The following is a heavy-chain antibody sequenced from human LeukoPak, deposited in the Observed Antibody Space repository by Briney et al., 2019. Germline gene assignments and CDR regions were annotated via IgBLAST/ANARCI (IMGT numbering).Heavy chain of an antibody. D-gene: IGHD2/OR15-2a*01. CDR1: GLTVSNNY. CDR2: LYVDGST. J-gene: IGHJ4*02. CDR3: ARDVSPRHLDY. V-gene: IGHV3-66*01. Sequence: PGGSLRLSCAASGLTVSNNYLSWVRQAPGKGLEWVSVLYVDGSTYYADSVKGRFTISRDNSKRMMYLQMDSLRDDDTAVYYCARDVSPRHLDYWGQGTLVTVSS.